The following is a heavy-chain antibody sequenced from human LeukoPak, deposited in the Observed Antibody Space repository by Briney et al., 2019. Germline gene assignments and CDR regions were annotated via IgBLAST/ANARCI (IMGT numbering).Heavy chain of an antibody. CDR2: IYPGDSDT. Sequence: GESLKISCKGSGYRLTSYWIGWVRQMPGKGLEWMGIIYPGDSDTRYSPSFQGQVTISADKSISTAYLQWSSLKASDTAMYYCARHSYTAMVHHWGQGTLVTVSS. J-gene: IGHJ5*02. V-gene: IGHV5-51*01. CDR3: ARHSYTAMVHH. D-gene: IGHD5-18*01. CDR1: GYRLTSYW.